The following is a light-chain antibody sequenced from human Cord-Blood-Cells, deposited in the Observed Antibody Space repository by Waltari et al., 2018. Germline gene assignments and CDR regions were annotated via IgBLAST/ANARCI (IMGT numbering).Light chain of an antibody. Sequence: DLQMTQSPSYVSASVGDRVPITCRASQGIRSWLAWYQQQPGKAAKLLIYAASSLRSGVRSRFSGSESGTDFTRTIIGLQYQDFQTHYCPQATSFPPAFGGGTMVEIK. CDR2: AAS. CDR3: PQATSFPPA. J-gene: IGKJ4*01. V-gene: IGKV1-12*01. CDR1: QGIRSW.